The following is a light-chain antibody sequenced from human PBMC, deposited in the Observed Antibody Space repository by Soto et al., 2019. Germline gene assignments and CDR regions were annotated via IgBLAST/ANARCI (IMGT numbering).Light chain of an antibody. CDR3: QQYNNWPPYT. CDR2: GAS. V-gene: IGKV3-15*01. Sequence: EIVMTQSPATLSVSPGGRATLSCRVSQSVSSNLAWYQQKPGQAPRLLIYGASTRATGIPARFSGSGSGTEFTLTISSLQSEDFAVYYCQQYNNWPPYTFGQGTKLEIK. CDR1: QSVSSN. J-gene: IGKJ2*01.